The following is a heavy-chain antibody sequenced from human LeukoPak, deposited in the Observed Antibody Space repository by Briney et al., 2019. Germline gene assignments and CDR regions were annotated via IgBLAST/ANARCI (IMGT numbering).Heavy chain of an antibody. V-gene: IGHV4-59*01. Sequence: SETLSLTCTVSGCSITSYFWTWIRQPPGKGLEWIGYIYYSGSTNYNPSLKSRVTISVDTSKNQFSLKLSSVTAADTAVYFCARQPPDTASFDYWGQGTLVTVSS. J-gene: IGHJ4*02. CDR3: ARQPPDTASFDY. CDR2: IYYSGST. D-gene: IGHD3-22*01. CDR1: GCSITSYF.